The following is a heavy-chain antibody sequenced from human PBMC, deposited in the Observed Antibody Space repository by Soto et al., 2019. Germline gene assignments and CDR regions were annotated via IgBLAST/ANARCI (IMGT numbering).Heavy chain of an antibody. V-gene: IGHV1-3*01. CDR3: ARSPGHLTTPSSGYSYADTHHELWLFWFDP. Sequence: ASVKVSCKASGYTFTSYAMHWVRQAPGQRLEWMGWINAGNGNTKYSQKFQGRVTITRDTSASTAYMELSSLRSEDTAVYYCARSPGHLTTPSSGYSYADTHHELWLFWFDPWGQGTLVTVSS. CDR1: GYTFTSYA. CDR2: INAGNGNT. J-gene: IGHJ5*02. D-gene: IGHD5-18*01.